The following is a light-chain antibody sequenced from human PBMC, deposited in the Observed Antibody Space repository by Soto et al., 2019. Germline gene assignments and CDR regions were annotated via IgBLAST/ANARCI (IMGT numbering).Light chain of an antibody. J-gene: IGKJ1*01. CDR2: AAS. CDR1: QSISSW. CDR3: QQSYNTPRT. V-gene: IGKV1-39*01. Sequence: DIQMTQSPSTLSASVGDRVTITLRASQSISSWLAWYQQKPGKAPKLLIYAASTLQGGVPSRFSGSGSGTDFTLTISSLHPEDFATYFCQQSYNTPRTFGQGTKV.